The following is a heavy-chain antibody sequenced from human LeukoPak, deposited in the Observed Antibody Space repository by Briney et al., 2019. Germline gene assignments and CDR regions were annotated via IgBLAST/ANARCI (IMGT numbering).Heavy chain of an antibody. Sequence: GASVKVSCKVSGYTLTELSMHWVRQAPGKGLEWMGNFDPEDGETIYAQKFQGRVTMTEDTSTDTAYMELSSLRSEDTAVYYCATRFYDSSGYYGGFDYWGQGTLVTVSS. D-gene: IGHD3-22*01. CDR3: ATRFYDSSGYYGGFDY. CDR2: FDPEDGET. V-gene: IGHV1-24*01. J-gene: IGHJ4*02. CDR1: GYTLTELS.